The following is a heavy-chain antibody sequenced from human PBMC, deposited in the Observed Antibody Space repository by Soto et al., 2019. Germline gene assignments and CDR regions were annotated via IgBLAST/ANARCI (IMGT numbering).Heavy chain of an antibody. CDR3: ASDHGRGRVDY. J-gene: IGHJ4*02. Sequence: EVQLVESGGGLIQPGGSLRLSCAASGFTVSSNYMSWVRKAPGKGLEWVSVIYSGGSTYYADSVKDRFTISRDNSKTTLYLQMNSLRAEDTAVYYCASDHGRGRVDYWGQGALVTVSS. D-gene: IGHD3-16*01. CDR1: GFTVSSNY. V-gene: IGHV3-53*01. CDR2: IYSGGST.